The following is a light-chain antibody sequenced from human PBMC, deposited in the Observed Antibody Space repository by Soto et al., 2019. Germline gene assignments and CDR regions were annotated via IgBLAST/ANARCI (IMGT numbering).Light chain of an antibody. CDR2: EGS. CDR1: SSDVGSYNL. Sequence: QSALTQPASVSGSPGQSITISCTGTSSDVGSYNLVSWYQQHPGKAPKFMIYEGSKRPSGVSNRFSGSKSGNTASLTISGLQAEHEAIYYCCSYAGNSTYVFGTGTKATVL. V-gene: IGLV2-23*01. CDR3: CSYAGNSTYV. J-gene: IGLJ1*01.